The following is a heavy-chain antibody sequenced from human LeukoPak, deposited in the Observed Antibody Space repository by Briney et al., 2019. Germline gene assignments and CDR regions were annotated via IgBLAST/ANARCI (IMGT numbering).Heavy chain of an antibody. CDR2: IKEDGSEI. J-gene: IGHJ4*02. V-gene: IGHV3-7*03. CDR3: ARGVYYFDY. D-gene: IGHD2/OR15-2a*01. CDR1: GFTFNTDW. Sequence: GGSLRLSCAASGFTFNTDWISWVRQAPGKGLEWVGNIKEDGSEIYYVDSVKGRFTISRDNAKNSLYLQMNRLRAEDTAVYYCARGVYYFDYWGQGTLVTVSS.